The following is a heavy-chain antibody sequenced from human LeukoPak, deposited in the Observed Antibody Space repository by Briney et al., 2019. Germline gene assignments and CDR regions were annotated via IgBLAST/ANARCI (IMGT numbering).Heavy chain of an antibody. J-gene: IGHJ3*02. Sequence: ASVKVSCKASGYTFTGYYMHWVRQAPGQGLEWMGWINPNSGGTNYAQKFQGRVTMTRDTSISTAYMELSRLSSVTAADTAVYYCARSYSSGWYGDAFDIWGQGTMVTVSS. CDR1: GYTFTGYY. D-gene: IGHD6-19*01. CDR3: ARSYSSGWYGDAFDI. CDR2: INPNSGGT. V-gene: IGHV1-2*02.